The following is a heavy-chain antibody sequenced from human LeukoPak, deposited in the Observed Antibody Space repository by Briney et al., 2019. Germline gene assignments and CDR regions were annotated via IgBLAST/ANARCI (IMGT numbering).Heavy chain of an antibody. J-gene: IGHJ4*02. CDR2: IYTSGSS. Sequence: SQTLSLTCTVSGGSISSGSYYWSWIRQPAGKGLEWIGHIYTSGSSNYNPSLKSRVTISVHTSKNQLSLKLSSVTAADTAVYYCARFFRTVWELPYYWGPGTLVTVSS. D-gene: IGHD1-26*01. CDR3: ARFFRTVWELPYY. V-gene: IGHV4-61*09. CDR1: GGSISSGSYY.